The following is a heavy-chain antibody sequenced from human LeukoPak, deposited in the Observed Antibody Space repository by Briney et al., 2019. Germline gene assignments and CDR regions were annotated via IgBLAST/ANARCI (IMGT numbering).Heavy chain of an antibody. CDR3: ARDELYSSSWPYFQH. D-gene: IGHD6-13*01. CDR2: IWYDGSNK. Sequence: GRSLKLSWAASGFTFSSYGMHWVRQAPGKGLEWVAVIWYDGSNKYYADSVKGRFTISRDNSKNTLHLQMNSLRAEDTAVYYCARDELYSSSWPYFQHWGQGTLVTVSS. V-gene: IGHV3-33*01. J-gene: IGHJ1*01. CDR1: GFTFSSYG.